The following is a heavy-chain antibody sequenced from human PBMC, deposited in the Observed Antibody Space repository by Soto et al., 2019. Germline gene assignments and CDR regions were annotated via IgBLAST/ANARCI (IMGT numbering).Heavy chain of an antibody. CDR3: ARGHSTDCSNGVCSFFYNHEMDV. Sequence: ASVKVSCKAVGGTFSDYVISWVRQAPGQGLEWLGRINPKSGGTSTAQKFQGWVTMTRDRSISTVYMELTRLRSDDTAVYFCARGHSTDCSNGVCSFFYNHEMDVWGQGTTVTVS. CDR1: GGTFSDYV. J-gene: IGHJ6*02. D-gene: IGHD2-8*01. V-gene: IGHV1-2*04. CDR2: INPKSGGT.